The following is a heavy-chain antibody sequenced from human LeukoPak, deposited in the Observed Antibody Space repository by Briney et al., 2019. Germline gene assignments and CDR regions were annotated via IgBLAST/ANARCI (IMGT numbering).Heavy chain of an antibody. V-gene: IGHV3-13*01. CDR2: IGIRGDT. J-gene: IGHJ4*02. Sequence: QPGGSLRLSCAASGFTFIDYDMHWVRQVIGKGLEWVSAIGIRGDTHYSGSVKGRFTISRENAESSLYLQMNSLRAEDTAVYYCAKESGYDVDLEYWGQGALVTVSS. D-gene: IGHD5-12*01. CDR3: AKESGYDVDLEY. CDR1: GFTFIDYD.